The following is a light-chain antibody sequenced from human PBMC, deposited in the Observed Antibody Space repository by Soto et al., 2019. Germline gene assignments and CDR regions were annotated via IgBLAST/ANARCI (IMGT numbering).Light chain of an antibody. Sequence: EIVLTQSPGTLSLSPGERGTLSCRASQSVSSSYLAWYQQKPGQAPRLLIYGASSRATGIPDRFSGSGSGTDFSLTISRLEPEDFAVYYCQQYGNSPTFGPGTKVDIK. CDR3: QQYGNSPT. CDR2: GAS. J-gene: IGKJ3*01. V-gene: IGKV3-20*01. CDR1: QSVSSSY.